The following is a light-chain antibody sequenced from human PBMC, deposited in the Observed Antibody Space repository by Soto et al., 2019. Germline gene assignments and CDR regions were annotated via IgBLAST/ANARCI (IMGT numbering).Light chain of an antibody. CDR3: QQYNNWWT. CDR1: QSVSSN. J-gene: IGKJ1*01. V-gene: IGKV3-15*01. CDR2: GAS. Sequence: IVLTQSPATLSVSPGERATLSCRAGQSVSSNLAWYQQKPGQAPRLLIYGASTRATGIPARFSGSGSGTAFTLTISSLQSEYFAVYYCQQYNNWWTFGQGTKVEI.